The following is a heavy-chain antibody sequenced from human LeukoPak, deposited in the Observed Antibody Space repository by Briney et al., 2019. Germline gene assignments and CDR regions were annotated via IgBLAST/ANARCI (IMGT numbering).Heavy chain of an antibody. Sequence: GGSLRLSCAASGFTFSNYGMSWVRQAPGKGLEWVSAISGSGGSTYYADSVKGRFTISRDNSKNALYLQMNSLRAGDTAVYYCARGAQTVAATDNWFDPWGQGTLVTVSS. J-gene: IGHJ5*02. CDR2: ISGSGGST. D-gene: IGHD6-13*01. CDR3: ARGAQTVAATDNWFDP. V-gene: IGHV3-23*01. CDR1: GFTFSNYG.